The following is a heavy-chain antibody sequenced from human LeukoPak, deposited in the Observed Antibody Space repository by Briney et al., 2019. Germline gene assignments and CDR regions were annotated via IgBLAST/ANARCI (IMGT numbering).Heavy chain of an antibody. J-gene: IGHJ5*02. CDR3: ARMDSRLQQLVRRGYNWFDP. CDR2: INHSGST. V-gene: IGHV4-34*01. D-gene: IGHD6-13*01. CDR1: GGSFSGYY. Sequence: PSETLSLTCAVYGGSFSGYYWSRIRQPPGKGLEWIGEINHSGSTNYNPSLKSRVTISVDTSKNQFSLKLSSVTAADTAVYYCARMDSRLQQLVRRGYNWFDPWGQGTLVTVSS.